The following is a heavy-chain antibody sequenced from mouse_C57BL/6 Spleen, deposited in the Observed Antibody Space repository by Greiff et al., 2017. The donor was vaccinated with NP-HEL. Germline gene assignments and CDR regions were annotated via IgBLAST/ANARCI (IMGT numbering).Heavy chain of an antibody. V-gene: IGHV1-82*01. CDR3: ARWAPLTTVEGYWYFDV. Sequence: VKVVESGPELVKPGASVKISCKASGYAFSSSWMNWVKQRPGKGLEWIGRIYPGDGDTNYNGKFKGKATLTADKSSSTAYMQLSSLTSEDSAVYFCARWAPLTTVEGYWYFDVWGTGTTVTVSS. J-gene: IGHJ1*03. D-gene: IGHD1-1*01. CDR1: GYAFSSSW. CDR2: IYPGDGDT.